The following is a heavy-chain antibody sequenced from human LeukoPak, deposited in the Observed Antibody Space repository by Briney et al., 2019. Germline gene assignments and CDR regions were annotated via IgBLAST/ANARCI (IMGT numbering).Heavy chain of an antibody. Sequence: GGSLRLSCAASGFTFSSYSMNWVRQAPGKGLEWVSSISSSSSYIYYADSVKGRFTISRDNAKNSLYLQMNSLRAEDTAVYYCARGEQQLVPFDYWGQGTLVTVSS. V-gene: IGHV3-21*01. J-gene: IGHJ4*02. CDR2: ISSSSSYI. D-gene: IGHD6-13*01. CDR3: ARGEQQLVPFDY. CDR1: GFTFSSYS.